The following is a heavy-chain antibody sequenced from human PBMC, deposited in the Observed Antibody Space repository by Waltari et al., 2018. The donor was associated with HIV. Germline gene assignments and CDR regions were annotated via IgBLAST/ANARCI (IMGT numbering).Heavy chain of an antibody. J-gene: IGHJ6*02. CDR2: SSGNSGDI. CDR1: FTFDDYA. Sequence: EVQLVGSGGGLVQPGFTFDDYAMHWVRQPPGKGLEWVSGSSGNSGDIGYADSVKGRFTISRDNAKNSLYLQMNRLRGEDTALYYCAKGYYGMDVWGQGTTVTVSS. V-gene: IGHV3-9*01. CDR3: AKGYYGMDV.